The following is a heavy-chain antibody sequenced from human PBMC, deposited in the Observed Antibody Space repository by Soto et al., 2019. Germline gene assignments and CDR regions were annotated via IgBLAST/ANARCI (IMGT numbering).Heavy chain of an antibody. J-gene: IGHJ5*02. Sequence: SVKFSFKASGCSITSYAVSWVRQAPGQVLEWMGGIISMFGTTHYAQKFQGRVTITADESTNTVYMELFRLRSDDTGIYYCARDRCNSDGVYSWLDPWGYGTLETDSS. CDR2: IISMFGTT. D-gene: IGHD1-26*01. CDR1: GCSITSYA. V-gene: IGHV1-69*13. CDR3: ARDRCNSDGVYSWLDP.